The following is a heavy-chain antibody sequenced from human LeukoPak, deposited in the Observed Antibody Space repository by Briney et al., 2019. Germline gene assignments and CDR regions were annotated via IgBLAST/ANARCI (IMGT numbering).Heavy chain of an antibody. J-gene: IGHJ3*02. V-gene: IGHV4-39*07. CDR1: GGSFSSYY. D-gene: IGHD3-9*01. CDR3: ARPAPTYYDILAGHHGAFDI. CDR2: IYYSGST. Sequence: PSETLSLTCAVHGGSFSSYYWGWIRQPPGKGLEWIGSIYYSGSTYYNPSLKSRVTISVDTSKNQFSLKLSSVTAADTAVYYCARPAPTYYDILAGHHGAFDIWGQGTMVTVSS.